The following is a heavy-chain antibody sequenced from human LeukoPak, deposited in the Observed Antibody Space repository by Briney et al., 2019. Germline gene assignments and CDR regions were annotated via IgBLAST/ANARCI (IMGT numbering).Heavy chain of an antibody. V-gene: IGHV3-33*01. J-gene: IGHJ4*02. CDR2: IWYDESNK. CDR1: GFSSYG. CDR3: ARDGFSSSWYGRALDY. Sequence: PGGSLRLSCAASGFSSYGMHWVRQAPGKGLESVAVIWYDESNKYYADSVKGRFTISRDNSRNTLYLQMNSLRAEDTAVYYCARDGFSSSWYGRALDYWGQGTLVTVSS. D-gene: IGHD6-13*01.